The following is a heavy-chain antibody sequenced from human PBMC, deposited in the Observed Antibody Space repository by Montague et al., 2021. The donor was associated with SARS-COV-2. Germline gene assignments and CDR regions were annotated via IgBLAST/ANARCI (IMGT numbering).Heavy chain of an antibody. CDR3: ARTEYNWNDWFDP. J-gene: IGHJ5*02. D-gene: IGHD1-20*01. V-gene: IGHV4-59*13. CDR2: IFHSGIT. Sequence: SESLSLTCSVSGGSISSYYWSWIRQSPGKGLEWIGYIFHSGITDYNPSLKSRVTISVDMSKNQFSLQLNSVTAADSAVYYCARTEYNWNDWFDPWGQGTLATVSS. CDR1: GGSISSYY.